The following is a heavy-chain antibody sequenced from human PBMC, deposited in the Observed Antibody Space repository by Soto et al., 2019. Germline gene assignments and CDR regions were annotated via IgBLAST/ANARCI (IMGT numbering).Heavy chain of an antibody. V-gene: IGHV3-23*01. D-gene: IGHD6-19*01. Sequence: EVQLLESGGGLVQPGGSLRLTCAASGFTFTDYAMSWVRQAPGKGLEWVAVISSTGGTTYYADSVKGRFTISRDDSTNTVSLLMSSLRAEDTAVYYCAKQRVGSSGYRDFDSWGQGTLVTVSS. CDR3: AKQRVGSSGYRDFDS. J-gene: IGHJ4*02. CDR1: GFTFTDYA. CDR2: ISSTGGTT.